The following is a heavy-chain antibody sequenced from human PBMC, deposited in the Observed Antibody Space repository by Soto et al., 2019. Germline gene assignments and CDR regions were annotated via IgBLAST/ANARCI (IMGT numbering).Heavy chain of an antibody. V-gene: IGHV4-34*01. CDR3: ARVISSLWFGRLRGHYYGMDV. CDR1: GGSFSGYY. Sequence: QVQLQQWGAGLLKPSEILSLTCAVYGGSFSGYYWSWIRQPPGKGLEWIGEINHSGSTNYNPSLKSRVPISVDTSKNQFSLKLSSVTAADTAVYYCARVISSLWFGRLRGHYYGMDVWGQGTTVTVSS. CDR2: INHSGST. D-gene: IGHD3-10*01. J-gene: IGHJ6*02.